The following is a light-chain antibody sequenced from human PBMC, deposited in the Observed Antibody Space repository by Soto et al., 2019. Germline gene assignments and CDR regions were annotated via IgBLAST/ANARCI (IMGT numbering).Light chain of an antibody. Sequence: DIVMTQSPLSLPVTPGEPASISCRSSQSLLHSNGYYYLDWYLQKPGQSPQLLIYLGSNRASGVPDRFSGSGSGTDFTLKISRVEAEDVGVYCMQVLHIPPTFGQGTKVEIK. CDR1: QSLLHSNGYYY. CDR3: MQVLHIPPT. V-gene: IGKV2-28*01. CDR2: LGS. J-gene: IGKJ1*01.